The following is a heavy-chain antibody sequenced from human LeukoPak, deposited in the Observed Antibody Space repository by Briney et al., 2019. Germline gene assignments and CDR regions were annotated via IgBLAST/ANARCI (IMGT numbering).Heavy chain of an antibody. Sequence: PSETLSLTCTVSGGSITSYNWNWIRQPPGKGLKWIGFIYYSGNTNYNPSLKSRVTISVDTSKNQFSLKLSSVAAADTAVYYCAREGDSSAWGDALDIWGQGTMVTVSS. CDR3: AREGDSSAWGDALDI. J-gene: IGHJ3*02. V-gene: IGHV4-59*01. D-gene: IGHD3-22*01. CDR2: IYYSGNT. CDR1: GGSITSYN.